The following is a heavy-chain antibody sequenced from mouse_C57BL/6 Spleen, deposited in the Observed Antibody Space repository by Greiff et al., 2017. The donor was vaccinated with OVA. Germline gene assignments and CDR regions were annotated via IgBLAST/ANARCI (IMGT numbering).Heavy chain of an antibody. V-gene: IGHV1-52*01. D-gene: IGHD2-5*01. J-gene: IGHJ3*01. CDR2: IDPSDSET. CDR3: AREDSNYWFAY. Sequence: VQLQQPGAELVRPGSSVKLSCKASGYTFTSYWMHWVKQRPIQGLEWIGNIDPSDSETHYNQKFKDKATLTVDKSSSTAYVQLSSLTSEDSAVYYCAREDSNYWFAYWGQGTLVTVSA. CDR1: GYTFTSYW.